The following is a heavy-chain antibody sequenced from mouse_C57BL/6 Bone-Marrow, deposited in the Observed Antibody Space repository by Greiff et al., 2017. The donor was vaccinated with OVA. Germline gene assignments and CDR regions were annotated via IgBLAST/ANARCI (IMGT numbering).Heavy chain of an antibody. J-gene: IGHJ3*01. CDR3: TPYYYGSRGFAY. V-gene: IGHV14-1*01. CDR2: IDPEDGDT. D-gene: IGHD1-1*01. Sequence: EVKLLESGAELVRPGASVKLSCTASGFNIKDYYMHWVKQRPEQGLEWIGRIDPEDGDTEYAPQFQGKATRTADTSSNTAYLQLSSLTSEDTAVYYCTPYYYGSRGFAYWGQGTLVTVSA. CDR1: GFNIKDYY.